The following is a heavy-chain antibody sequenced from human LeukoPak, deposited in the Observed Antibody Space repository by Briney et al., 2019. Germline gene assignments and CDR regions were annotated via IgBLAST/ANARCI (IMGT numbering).Heavy chain of an antibody. CDR1: GGTFSSYA. D-gene: IGHD2-8*01. J-gene: IGHJ4*02. CDR3: ARAPQNGMVSGLTGAIDY. V-gene: IGHV1-69*05. Sequence: ASVKVSCKASGGTFSSYAISWVRQAPGQGLEWMGGIIPIFGTANYAQKFQGRVTIITDESTSTAYMELSSLRSEDTAVYYCARAPQNGMVSGLTGAIDYWGQGTLVTVSS. CDR2: IIPIFGTA.